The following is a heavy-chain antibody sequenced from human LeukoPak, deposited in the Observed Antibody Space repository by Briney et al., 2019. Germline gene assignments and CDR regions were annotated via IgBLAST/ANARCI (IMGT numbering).Heavy chain of an antibody. CDR1: GGSISSYY. V-gene: IGHV4-59*01. D-gene: IGHD1-14*01. Sequence: PSETLSLTCTVSGGSISSYYWSWIRQPPGKGLEWLGYIYYTGITNYNPSLKSRVSISVDTSKNQFSLKLTSVTAADTAVYYCARDKNPYDYYYGMDVWGQGTTVTVSS. J-gene: IGHJ6*02. CDR3: ARDKNPYDYYYGMDV. CDR2: IYYTGIT.